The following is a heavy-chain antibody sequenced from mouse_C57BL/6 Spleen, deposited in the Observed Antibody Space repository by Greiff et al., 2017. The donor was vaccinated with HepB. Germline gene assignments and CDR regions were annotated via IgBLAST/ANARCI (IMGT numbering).Heavy chain of an antibody. D-gene: IGHD2-1*01. Sequence: EVMLVESGGGLVQPGGSLKLSCAASGFTFSDYYMYWVRQTPEKRLEWVAYISNGGGSTYYPDTVKGRFTISRDNAKNTLYLQMSRLKSEDTAMYYCARFGNYFWYFDVWGTGTTVTVSS. CDR1: GFTFSDYY. V-gene: IGHV5-12*01. J-gene: IGHJ1*03. CDR2: ISNGGGST. CDR3: ARFGNYFWYFDV.